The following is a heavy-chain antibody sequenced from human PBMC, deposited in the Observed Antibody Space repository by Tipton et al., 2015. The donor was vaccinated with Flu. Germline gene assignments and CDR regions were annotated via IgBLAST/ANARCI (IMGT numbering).Heavy chain of an antibody. CDR3: ARGSWAVFGVAEDAFDI. D-gene: IGHD3-3*01. Sequence: PGLVKPSETLSLTCTVSGGSISSYYWSWIRQPPGKGLEWIGYIYYSGSTNYNPSLKSRVTISVDTSKNQFSLKLSSVTAADTAVYYCARGSWAVFGVAEDAFDIWGQGTMVTVSS. V-gene: IGHV4-59*01. CDR2: IYYSGST. CDR1: GGSISSYY. J-gene: IGHJ3*02.